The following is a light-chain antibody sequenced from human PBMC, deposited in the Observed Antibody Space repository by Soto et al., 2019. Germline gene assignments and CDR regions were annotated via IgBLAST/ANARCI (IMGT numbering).Light chain of an antibody. Sequence: QSALTQPRSVSGSPGQSVTISCTGTSGDVGRYDYVSWYQQYPGEAPKLIIYDVTERPSGVPDRFSGSKSGNTASLTISGLQAEDEADYYCSSYAGSSNVFXTGTKRTV. V-gene: IGLV2-11*01. J-gene: IGLJ1*01. CDR1: SGDVGRYDY. CDR2: DVT. CDR3: SSYAGSSNV.